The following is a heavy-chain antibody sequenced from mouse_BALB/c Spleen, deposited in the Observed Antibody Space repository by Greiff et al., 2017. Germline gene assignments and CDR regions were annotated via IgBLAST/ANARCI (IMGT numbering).Heavy chain of an antibody. CDR3: ARWRTSAGYYAMDY. CDR2: IDPSDSYT. Sequence: QVQLQQPGAELVKPGASVKLSCKASGYTFTSYWMHWVKQRPGKGLEWIGEIDPSDSYTNYNQKFKGKATLTVDKSSSTAYMQLSSLTSEDSAVYYCARWRTSAGYYAMDYWGQGTSVTVSS. V-gene: IGHV1-69*02. J-gene: IGHJ4*01. CDR1: GYTFTSYW.